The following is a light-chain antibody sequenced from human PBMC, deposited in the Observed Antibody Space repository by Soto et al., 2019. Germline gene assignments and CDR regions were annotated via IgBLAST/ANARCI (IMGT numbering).Light chain of an antibody. J-gene: IGKJ4*01. CDR3: QQYNNWPLT. Sequence: EIVMTQSPATLSVSPGERATLSCRASQSVSSKLAWYQQKPSKAPLFLIYVASPRALVMLARCSGSGSGTEFTLTSSILQSEDFAVYYCQQYNNWPLTFGGGTKVDIK. V-gene: IGKV3-15*01. CDR1: QSVSSK. CDR2: VAS.